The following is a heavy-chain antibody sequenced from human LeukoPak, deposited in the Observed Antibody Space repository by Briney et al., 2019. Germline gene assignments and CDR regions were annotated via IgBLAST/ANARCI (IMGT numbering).Heavy chain of an antibody. D-gene: IGHD3-10*01. Sequence: SETLSLTCAVYGGSFSGYYWSWIRQPPGKGLEWIGEINHSGSTNYNPSLKSRVTISVDASKNQFSLKLNSVTAADTAVYYCARPRLLYGSGPTLVWGPGTLVTVSS. J-gene: IGHJ4*02. CDR1: GGSFSGYY. CDR2: INHSGST. CDR3: ARPRLLYGSGPTLV. V-gene: IGHV4-34*01.